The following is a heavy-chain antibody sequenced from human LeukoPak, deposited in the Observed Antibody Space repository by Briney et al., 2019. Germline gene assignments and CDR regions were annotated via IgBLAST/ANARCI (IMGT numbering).Heavy chain of an antibody. CDR3: ERLSGIAAAVVMGGFDY. Sequence: KPSESLSLTCTVAGGCISSDYCEWTLQPPAKELDWIGEIYYSGSNNYNPPLHSRVTISVDTSNNQFSLKLRSVTPADTAVYYCERLSGIAAAVVMGGFDYWGQGTLVTVSA. CDR2: IYYSGSN. CDR1: GGCISSDY. V-gene: IGHV4-59*01. D-gene: IGHD6-13*01. J-gene: IGHJ4*02.